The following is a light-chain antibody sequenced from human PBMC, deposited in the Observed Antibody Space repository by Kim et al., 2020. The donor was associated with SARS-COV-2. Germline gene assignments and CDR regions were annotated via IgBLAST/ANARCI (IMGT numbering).Light chain of an antibody. Sequence: GVTIACTGSSSNIGAGYDVNWYHQLPGTAPKLLMYGNSNRPSGVPDRFFGSKSGTSASLAITGLQAEDEADYYCQSYDSSLSGWVFGGGTQLTVL. CDR1: SSNIGAGYD. CDR3: QSYDSSLSGWV. V-gene: IGLV1-40*01. J-gene: IGLJ3*02. CDR2: GNS.